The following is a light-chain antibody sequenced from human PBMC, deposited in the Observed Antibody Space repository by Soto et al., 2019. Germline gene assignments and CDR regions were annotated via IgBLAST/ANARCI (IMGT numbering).Light chain of an antibody. CDR2: DVS. CDR1: SSDIGSYNY. Sequence: QSALTQRASVSGSPGQSITISCTGTSSDIGSYNYVSWYQHHPGKAPKLIIYDVSIRPSGVSNRFSGSRSGYTASLTISGLQAEDEADYYCSSYTSSYTLVFGGGTKLTVL. V-gene: IGLV2-14*03. J-gene: IGLJ3*02. CDR3: SSYTSSYTLV.